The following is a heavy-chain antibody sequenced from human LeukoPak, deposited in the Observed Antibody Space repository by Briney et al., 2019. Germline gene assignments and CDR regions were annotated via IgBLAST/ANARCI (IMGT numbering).Heavy chain of an antibody. Sequence: GGSLRLSCAASGFTFSSYSMNWVRQAAGKGLEWVSSISSSSSYIYYADSVKGRFTISRDNAKNSLYLQMNSLRAEDTAVYYCARDPGDYYDSSGSYLPPLDYWGQGTLVTVSS. CDR1: GFTFSSYS. CDR2: ISSSSSYI. D-gene: IGHD3-22*01. V-gene: IGHV3-21*01. J-gene: IGHJ4*02. CDR3: ARDPGDYYDSSGSYLPPLDY.